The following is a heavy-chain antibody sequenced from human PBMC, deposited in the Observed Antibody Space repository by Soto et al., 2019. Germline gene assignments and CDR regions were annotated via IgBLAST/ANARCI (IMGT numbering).Heavy chain of an antibody. J-gene: IGHJ3*02. CDR2: ISGSGEKT. CDR1: GFTFSYNA. CDR3: AKNSGYYYDAFDI. Sequence: PGGSLRLSCVASGFTFSYNAMSWVRQAPGKGLQWVSTISGSGEKTYYADSVKGRFTISSDRSKNTLYLQMDSLRADDTAVYYCAKNSGYYYDAFDIWGQGTMVTVSS. D-gene: IGHD3-22*01. V-gene: IGHV3-23*01.